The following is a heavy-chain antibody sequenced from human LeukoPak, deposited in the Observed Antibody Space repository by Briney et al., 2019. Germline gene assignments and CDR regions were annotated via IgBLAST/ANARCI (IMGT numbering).Heavy chain of an antibody. CDR2: IYSSGST. J-gene: IGHJ5*02. CDR3: ARHSTTVAPLGP. Sequence: SETLSLTCTVSGSSISGYYWTWIRQPPGKGLEWIGYIYSSGSTNYNPSLKSRVTISIDTSKTQFSLNLTSVTAADTAVYFCARHSTTVAPLGPRGRGTLVTVSS. D-gene: IGHD4-23*01. V-gene: IGHV4-59*08. CDR1: GSSISGYY.